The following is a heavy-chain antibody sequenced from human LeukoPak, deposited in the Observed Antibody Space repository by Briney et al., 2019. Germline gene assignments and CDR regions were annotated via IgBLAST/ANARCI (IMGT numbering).Heavy chain of an antibody. J-gene: IGHJ6*03. V-gene: IGHV3-21*01. CDR3: VILGYPDYYYYYMDG. D-gene: IGHD2-15*01. CDR1: GFTFSSYS. CDR2: ISSSSTYI. Sequence: GGSLRLSCTASGFTFSSYSMNWVRQAPGKGLEWVSFISSSSTYIYYADSGKVRFTISRYNAKNSLYLQMNSLRAEDTDVYYCVILGYPDYYYYYMDGWRKGTKVTVSS.